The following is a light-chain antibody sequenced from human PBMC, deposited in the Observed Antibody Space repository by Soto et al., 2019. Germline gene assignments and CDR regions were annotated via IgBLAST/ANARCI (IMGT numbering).Light chain of an antibody. CDR3: CSYASISTLV. CDR1: SSDVGNYNL. J-gene: IGLJ2*01. Sequence: QSALTQPASVSGSPGQSITISCTGTSSDVGNYNLVSWYQQHPNKAPKLIIYEVSKRPSGVSNRFSGSKSGNTASLTISGLQAEDEADYHCCSYASISTLVFGGGTKLTVL. V-gene: IGLV2-23*02. CDR2: EVS.